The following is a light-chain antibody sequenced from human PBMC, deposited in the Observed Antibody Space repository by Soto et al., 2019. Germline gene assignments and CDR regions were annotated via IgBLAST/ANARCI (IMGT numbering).Light chain of an antibody. Sequence: EIVLTQSPGTLSLSPGERATLSCRASHSVSSSYLAWYQQKPGQAPRLLIHDASSRATGIPARFSGSGSETDFTLTISSLEPEDFAVYYCQQRGSWPPSITFGQGTRLEIK. CDR3: QQRGSWPPSIT. V-gene: IGKV3D-20*02. CDR1: HSVSSSY. J-gene: IGKJ5*01. CDR2: DAS.